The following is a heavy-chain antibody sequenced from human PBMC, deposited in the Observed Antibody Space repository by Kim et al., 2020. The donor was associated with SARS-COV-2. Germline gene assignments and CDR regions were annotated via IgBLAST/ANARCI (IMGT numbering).Heavy chain of an antibody. Sequence: GGSLRLSCAASGFTFSNAWMSWVHQAPGKGLEWVGRIKSKTDGGTTDYAAPVKGRFTISRDDSKNTLYLQMNSLKTEDTAVYYCTTDRGYYDSSGDLDYWGQGTLVTVSS. CDR1: GFTFSNAW. V-gene: IGHV3-15*01. CDR2: IKSKTDGGTT. J-gene: IGHJ4*02. D-gene: IGHD3-22*01. CDR3: TTDRGYYDSSGDLDY.